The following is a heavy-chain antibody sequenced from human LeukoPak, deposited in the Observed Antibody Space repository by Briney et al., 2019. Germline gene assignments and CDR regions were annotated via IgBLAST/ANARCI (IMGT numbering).Heavy chain of an antibody. Sequence: SETLSLTCSVADGSISSSSYYWGWIRQPPGKELEWIGTIYYSGTTYYNPSLKSRVTISVDTSKNQFSLKLSSVTAADTAVYYCARHLDDHYFDYWGQGTLVTVSS. D-gene: IGHD3-16*01. V-gene: IGHV4-39*01. CDR1: DGSISSSSYY. CDR2: IYYSGTT. J-gene: IGHJ4*02. CDR3: ARHLDDHYFDY.